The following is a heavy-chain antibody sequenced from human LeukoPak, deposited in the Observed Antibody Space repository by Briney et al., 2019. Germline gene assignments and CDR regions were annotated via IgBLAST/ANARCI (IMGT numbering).Heavy chain of an antibody. CDR2: ISYDGITE. V-gene: IGHV3-30*04. CDR3: ATLTCSSTSCYGGDWFDP. CDR1: GFAFSSFA. Sequence: GGSLRLSCAASGFAFSSFAMHWVRQAPGKGLEWVSLISYDGITEDYSDSVKGRFTISRDNFKNTLFLQMNSLRDEDTAVYYCATLTCSSTSCYGGDWFDPWGQGTLVTVSS. J-gene: IGHJ5*02. D-gene: IGHD2-2*01.